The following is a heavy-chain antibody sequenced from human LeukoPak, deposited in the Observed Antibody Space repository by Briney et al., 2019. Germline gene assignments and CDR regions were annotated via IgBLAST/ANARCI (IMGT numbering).Heavy chain of an antibody. Sequence: SVKVSCKASGGTFSSYAISWVRQAPGQGLEWMGRIIPILGTANYAQKFQGRVTITADESTSTAYMELSSLRSEDTAVYYCARGGLKQYDYWGQGTLVTVSS. CDR2: IIPILGTA. CDR3: ARGGLKQYDY. V-gene: IGHV1-69*11. D-gene: IGHD4-11*01. J-gene: IGHJ4*02. CDR1: GGTFSSYA.